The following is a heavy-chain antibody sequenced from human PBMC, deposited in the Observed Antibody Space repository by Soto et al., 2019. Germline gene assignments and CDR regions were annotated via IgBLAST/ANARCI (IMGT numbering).Heavy chain of an antibody. V-gene: IGHV1-69*13. CDR2: IIPIFGTA. J-gene: IGHJ6*02. CDR3: ARDEVRGVMMNYYGMDV. CDR1: GGTFISYS. D-gene: IGHD3-10*01. Sequence: AAVTVSFQASGGTFISYSISWVRQAPGQGLAWMGGIIPIFGTANYAQKFQGRVTITADESTSTAYMELSSLRSEDTAGYYCARDEVRGVMMNYYGMDVWGQGTTVTVSS.